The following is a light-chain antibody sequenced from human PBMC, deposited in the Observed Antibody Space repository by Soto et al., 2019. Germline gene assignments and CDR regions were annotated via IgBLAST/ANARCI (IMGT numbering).Light chain of an antibody. J-gene: IGKJ1*01. CDR2: DAS. V-gene: IGKV1-5*01. Sequence: DIQMTQSPSTLSSSVGERVAITCRASQGIGVWLAWYQQKPGKAPKLLIYDASNLQRGVPSRFSGSGSGTEFTLTISSLQSDDFATYYCQQYDIHSGTFGPGTKVDIK. CDR3: QQYDIHSGT. CDR1: QGIGVW.